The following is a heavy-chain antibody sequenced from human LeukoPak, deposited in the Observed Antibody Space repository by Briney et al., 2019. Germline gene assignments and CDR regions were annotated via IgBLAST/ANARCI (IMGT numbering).Heavy chain of an antibody. CDR2: ISTSSSYI. Sequence: PGGSLRLSCAASGFTFSDYYMNWVRQAPGKGLEWVSSISTSSSYIYYADSVKGRFTISRDNANNSLYLQMHSLRAEDTAVYYCARAAGGYNYGPFDYWGQGTLVTVSS. J-gene: IGHJ4*02. CDR3: ARAAGGYNYGPFDY. CDR1: GFTFSDYY. V-gene: IGHV3-21*01. D-gene: IGHD5-18*01.